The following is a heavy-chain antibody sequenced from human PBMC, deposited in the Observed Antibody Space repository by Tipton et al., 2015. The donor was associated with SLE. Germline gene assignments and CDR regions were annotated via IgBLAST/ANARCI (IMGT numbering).Heavy chain of an antibody. J-gene: IGHJ4*02. Sequence: GSLRLSCAASGFTFSSYSMNWVRQAPGKGLEWVSSISSSSSHIYYADSVKGRFTISRDNAKNSLYLQMNSLRAEDTAVYYCARAGEGVFDYWGQGTLVTVSS. CDR3: ARAGEGVFDY. CDR1: GFTFSSYS. D-gene: IGHD3-10*01. V-gene: IGHV3-21*03. CDR2: ISSSSSHI.